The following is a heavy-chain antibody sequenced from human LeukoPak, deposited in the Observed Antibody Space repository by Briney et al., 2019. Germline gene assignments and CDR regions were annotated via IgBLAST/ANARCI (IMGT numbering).Heavy chain of an antibody. Sequence: PGKSLRLSCEASGFTFSNTVMKWVRQAQGKGLEWVALVSYEGSSERYADSVKGRFTISRDNSKNVLYLQMNSLRGEDTAVYYSATKLLHDYKGSWGQGTLVTVSS. J-gene: IGHJ4*02. CDR3: ATKLLHDYKGS. D-gene: IGHD4-11*01. V-gene: IGHV3-30*03. CDR2: VSYEGSSE. CDR1: GFTFSNTV.